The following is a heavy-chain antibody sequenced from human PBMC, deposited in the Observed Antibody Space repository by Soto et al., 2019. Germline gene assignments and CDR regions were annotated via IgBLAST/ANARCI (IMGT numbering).Heavy chain of an antibody. V-gene: IGHV2-5*01. CDR2: IYWNDDK. CDR3: ARTNWNYNFDY. D-gene: IGHD1-7*01. CDR1: GFSLSTSGVG. Sequence: SGPTLVNPTQTLTLTCTFSGFSLSTSGVGVGWIRQPPGKALEWLALIYWNDDKRYSPSLKSRLTITKDTSKNQVVLTMTNMDPVDTATYYCARTNWNYNFDYWGQGTLVPSPQ. J-gene: IGHJ4*02.